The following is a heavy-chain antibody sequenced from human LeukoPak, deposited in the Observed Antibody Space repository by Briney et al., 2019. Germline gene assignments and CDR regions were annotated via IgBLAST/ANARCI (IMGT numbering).Heavy chain of an antibody. CDR2: ISYDGSNK. D-gene: IGHD6-19*01. Sequence: GGSLRLSCAASGFTFNSYGMHWVRQAPGKGLEWVAVISYDGSNKYYADSVKGRFTISRDNAKNTLYLQMNSLRAEDTAVYYCAKDNVAVAGPLDYWGQGTLVTVSS. J-gene: IGHJ4*02. V-gene: IGHV3-30*18. CDR3: AKDNVAVAGPLDY. CDR1: GFTFNSYG.